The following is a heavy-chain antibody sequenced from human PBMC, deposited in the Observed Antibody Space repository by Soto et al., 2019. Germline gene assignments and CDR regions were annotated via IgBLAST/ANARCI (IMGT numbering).Heavy chain of an antibody. Sequence: SETLSLTCAVYGGSFSGYYWSWIRQPPGKGLEWIGEINHSGSTNYNPSLKSRVTISVDTSKNQFSLKLSSVTAADTAVYYCARRNSVRLPLSAHFDYWGQGTLVTVSS. V-gene: IGHV4-34*01. CDR1: GGSFSGYY. CDR2: INHSGST. D-gene: IGHD2-15*01. CDR3: ARRNSVRLPLSAHFDY. J-gene: IGHJ4*02.